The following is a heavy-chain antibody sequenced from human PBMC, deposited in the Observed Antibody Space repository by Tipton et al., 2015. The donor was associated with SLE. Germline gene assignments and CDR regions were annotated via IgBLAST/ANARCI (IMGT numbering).Heavy chain of an antibody. CDR2: ISSSGSTI. CDR1: GGSISSGSYY. J-gene: IGHJ6*03. V-gene: IGHV3-11*01. CDR3: ARGGVRQVYYYYMDV. Sequence: SLRLSCTVSGGSISSGSYYWSWIRQPAGKGLEWVSYISSSGSTIYYADSVKGRFTISRDNAKNSLYLQMNSLRAEDTATYYCARGGVRQVYYYYMDVWGKGTTVTVSS. D-gene: IGHD3-10*01.